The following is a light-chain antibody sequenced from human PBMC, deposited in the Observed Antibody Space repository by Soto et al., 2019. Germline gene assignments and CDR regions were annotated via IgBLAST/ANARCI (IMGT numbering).Light chain of an antibody. CDR1: SSNIGKNY. CDR3: GTWDSSLSVFV. J-gene: IGLJ1*01. Sequence: QSVLTQPPSVSAAPGQKVTFSCSGSSSNIGKNYVSWYQQVPGTAPKLLISEDNKRRSGIPDRFAGSKSGTSATLGITGLQTGDEADYYGGTWDSSLSVFVFGTGTKVTVL. CDR2: EDN. V-gene: IGLV1-51*02.